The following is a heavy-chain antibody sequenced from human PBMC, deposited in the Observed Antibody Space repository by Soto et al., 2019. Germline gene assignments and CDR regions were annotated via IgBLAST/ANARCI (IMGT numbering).Heavy chain of an antibody. Sequence: GGSLRLSCAASGFTFSGSAMHWVRQASGKGLEWVSYISSSSSTIYYADSVKGRFTISRDNAKNSLYLQMNSLRDEDTAVYYCARGQVVVVTADVPQYYYYGMDVWGQGTTVTVSS. D-gene: IGHD2-21*02. CDR1: GFTFSGSA. V-gene: IGHV3-48*02. CDR2: ISSSSSTI. CDR3: ARGQVVVVTADVPQYYYYGMDV. J-gene: IGHJ6*02.